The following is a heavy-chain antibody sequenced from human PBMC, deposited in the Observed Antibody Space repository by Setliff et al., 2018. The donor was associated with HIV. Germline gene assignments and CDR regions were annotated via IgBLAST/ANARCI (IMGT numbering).Heavy chain of an antibody. Sequence: SETLSLTCAVYGGSFSGYYWSWIRQPPGKGLEWIGKINHSGSTNYNPSLKSRVTISVDTSKNQFSLKLSSVTAADTAVYYCAIRGSSGWYVGGYFDYWGQGTLVTVS. CDR1: GGSFSGYY. CDR2: INHSGST. CDR3: AIRGSSGWYVGGYFDY. J-gene: IGHJ4*02. D-gene: IGHD6-19*01. V-gene: IGHV4-34*01.